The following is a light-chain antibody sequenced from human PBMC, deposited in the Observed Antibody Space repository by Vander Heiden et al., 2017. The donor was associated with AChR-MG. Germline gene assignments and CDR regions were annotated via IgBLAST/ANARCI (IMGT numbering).Light chain of an antibody. J-gene: IGLJ2*01. V-gene: IGLV1-47*01. CDR3: ATWDDSLSGPV. Sequence: VLTQPPSASGTPPPRVTISCSGSSSNIGSKYVYWYQHRPGTAPKLLIYRKNQRPSGVTDRFSGSKSGTSASLAISGLRSEDEADYYCATWDDSLSGPVFGGGTKLTVL. CDR1: SSNIGSKY. CDR2: RKN.